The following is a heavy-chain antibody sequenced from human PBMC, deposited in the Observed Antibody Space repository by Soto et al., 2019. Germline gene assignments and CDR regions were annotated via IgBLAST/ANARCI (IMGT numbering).Heavy chain of an antibody. CDR3: VRQAKLATVTASVGYYYGLDV. CDR2: MSGSGSGT. V-gene: IGHV3-23*01. Sequence: GGSLRLSCAASGFRLSTYDMSWVRQAPGKGLEWVSVMSGSGSGTYYADSVKGRFTISRDNSKNTLYLQMNSLRAEDTAVYYCVRQAKLATVTASVGYYYGLDVWGQGTTVTVSS. D-gene: IGHD4-4*01. CDR1: GFRLSTYD. J-gene: IGHJ6*02.